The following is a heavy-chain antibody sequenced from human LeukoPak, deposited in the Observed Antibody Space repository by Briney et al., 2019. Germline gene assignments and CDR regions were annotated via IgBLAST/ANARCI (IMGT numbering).Heavy chain of an antibody. J-gene: IGHJ4*02. CDR3: ARESTHYGVLWFGEFTD. V-gene: IGHV4-59*01. CDR2: IYYSGST. CDR1: GGSISSYY. D-gene: IGHD3-10*01. Sequence: PSETLSLTCTVSGGSISSYYWSWIRQSPGKGLEWIGYIYYSGSTNYNPSLKSRVTISVDTSKNQFSLKLSSVTAADTAVYYCARESTHYGVLWFGEFTDWGQGTLVTVSS.